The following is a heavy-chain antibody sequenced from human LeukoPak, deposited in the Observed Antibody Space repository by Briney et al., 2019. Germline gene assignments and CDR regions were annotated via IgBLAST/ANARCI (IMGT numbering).Heavy chain of an antibody. D-gene: IGHD3-10*01. J-gene: IGHJ4*02. V-gene: IGHV4-34*01. Sequence: PSETLSLTCAVYGGSFSGYYWSWIRQPPGKGLEWIGEINHSGSTNYNPSLKSRVTISVDTSKNQFSLKLSSVTAADTAVYYCARPGITMVRGYDYWGQGTLVTVSS. CDR2: INHSGST. CDR3: ARPGITMVRGYDY. CDR1: GGSFSGYY.